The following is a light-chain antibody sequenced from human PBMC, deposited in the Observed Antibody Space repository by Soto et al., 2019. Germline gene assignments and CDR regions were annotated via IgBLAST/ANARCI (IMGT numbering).Light chain of an antibody. CDR2: EGS. V-gene: IGLV2-23*01. CDR3: CSYAGSGVV. Sequence: QSVLTQPASVSGSPGQSITISCTGTSSDVGSYNLVSWYQPHPGKAPKLMIYEGSKRPSGVSNRFSGSKSGNTASLTISGLQAEDEADYYCCSYAGSGVVFGGGTKLTVL. CDR1: SSDVGSYNL. J-gene: IGLJ2*01.